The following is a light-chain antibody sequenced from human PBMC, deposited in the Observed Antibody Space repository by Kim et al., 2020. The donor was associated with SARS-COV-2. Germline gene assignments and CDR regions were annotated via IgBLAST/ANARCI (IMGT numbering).Light chain of an antibody. CDR1: QSVSTV. J-gene: IGKJ5*01. CDR2: GAS. CDR3: QQYKNWPPIT. Sequence: SPGERATLSCRASQSVSTVLAWYQQTSGQAPRLLIYGASTRATGIPARFSGSGSGTEFTLTISGLQSEDLAVYYCQQYKNWPPITFGQGTRLEIK. V-gene: IGKV3D-15*01.